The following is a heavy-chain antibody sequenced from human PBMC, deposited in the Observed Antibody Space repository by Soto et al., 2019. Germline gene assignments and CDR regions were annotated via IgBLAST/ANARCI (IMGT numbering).Heavy chain of an antibody. CDR2: ISSSSSYI. Sequence: PGGSLRLSCAASGFTFSSYSMNWVRQAPGKGLEWVSSISSSSSYIYYADSVKGRFTISRDNAKNSLYLQMNSLRAEDTAVYYCARDLLSGWPYDAFDIWGQGTMVTVSS. D-gene: IGHD6-19*01. CDR3: ARDLLSGWPYDAFDI. CDR1: GFTFSSYS. J-gene: IGHJ3*02. V-gene: IGHV3-21*01.